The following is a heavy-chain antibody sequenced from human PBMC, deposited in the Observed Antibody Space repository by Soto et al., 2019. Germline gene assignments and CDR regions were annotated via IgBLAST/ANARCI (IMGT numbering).Heavy chain of an antibody. V-gene: IGHV4-59*01. CDR1: GGSISTYY. Sequence: PSETLSLTCTVSGGSISTYYWSWIRQPPGKGLEWIGYIYYSGSTSYNPSLKSRVTISVDTSKNQFSLKLRSVTAADTAVYYWASDRSSGWDQGYGMDVWGPGTTVTVSS. D-gene: IGHD6-19*01. CDR3: ASDRSSGWDQGYGMDV. CDR2: IYYSGST. J-gene: IGHJ6*02.